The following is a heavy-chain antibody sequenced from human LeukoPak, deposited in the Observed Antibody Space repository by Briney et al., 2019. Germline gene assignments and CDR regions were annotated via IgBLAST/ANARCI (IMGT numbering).Heavy chain of an antibody. V-gene: IGHV1-3*01. CDR1: GYTFTSYA. CDR2: INACNGNS. D-gene: IGHD3-10*01. CDR3: ARTRAYYYYMYV. J-gene: IGHJ6*03. Sequence: ASVTVSCKASGYTFTSYAMHWVRQAPGQRREGVGWINACNGNSKYSQKFQGRVTITADESTSTAYMELSSLRSEDTAVYYCARTRAYYYYMYVWGKGTTVTVSS.